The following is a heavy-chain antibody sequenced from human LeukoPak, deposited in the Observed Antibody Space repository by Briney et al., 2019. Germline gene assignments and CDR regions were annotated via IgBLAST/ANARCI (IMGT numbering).Heavy chain of an antibody. V-gene: IGHV4-34*01. CDR1: GGSFSGYY. CDR3: ETNIAALTEMEDAFDI. Sequence: SETLSLTCAVYGGSFSGYYWSWIRQPPGKGLEWIGEINHSGSTNYNPSLKSGVHISVDTSKQQCSLKLSSVTAADTAVYYCETNIAALTEMEDAFDIWGKGPMVTVSS. CDR2: INHSGST. D-gene: IGHD6-6*01. J-gene: IGHJ3*02.